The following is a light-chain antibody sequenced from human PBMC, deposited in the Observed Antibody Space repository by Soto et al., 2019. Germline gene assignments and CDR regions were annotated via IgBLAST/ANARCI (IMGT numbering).Light chain of an antibody. CDR1: QSINTY. J-gene: IGKJ1*01. Sequence: TCRASQSINTYLNWYQQKAGKAPKLLIYDASSLESGVPQRFSGSGSGTDFTLTISRLEPEDFAVYYCQQYGSSGTFGQGTTGDIK. CDR3: QQYGSSGT. V-gene: IGKV1-13*02. CDR2: DAS.